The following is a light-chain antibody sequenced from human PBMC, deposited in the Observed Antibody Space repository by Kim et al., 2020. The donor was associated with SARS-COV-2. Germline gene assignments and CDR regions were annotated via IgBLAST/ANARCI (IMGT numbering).Light chain of an antibody. J-gene: IGLJ1*01. CDR3: SSHTTSSTYV. V-gene: IGLV2-14*04. CDR1: RSDVGYYNS. Sequence: GRSDPIPSTGTRSDVGYYNSVSWYQQHPGKAPKLIIYDVSERASGVSNRFSGSQSGNTASLTISGLRAEDEADYYCSSHTTSSTYVFGSGTKVTVL. CDR2: DVS.